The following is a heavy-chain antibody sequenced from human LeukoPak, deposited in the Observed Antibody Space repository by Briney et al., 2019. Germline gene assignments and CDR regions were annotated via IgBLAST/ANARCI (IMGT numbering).Heavy chain of an antibody. Sequence: GASLRLSCAASGFTVSSNCTSSVRQARGKGLEWVSVIYSGGSTHYADSVKGRFTISRHNSKNTLYLQMNSLRAEVTAVYYCARCQYGMDGWRQGTKVTVSS. CDR1: GFTVSSNC. V-gene: IGHV3-53*04. CDR2: IYSGGST. J-gene: IGHJ6*02. CDR3: ARCQYGMDG.